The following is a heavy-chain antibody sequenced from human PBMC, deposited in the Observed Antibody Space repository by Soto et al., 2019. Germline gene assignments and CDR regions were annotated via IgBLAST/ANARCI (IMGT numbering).Heavy chain of an antibody. V-gene: IGHV3-23*01. CDR1: GFSFSSYA. D-gene: IGHD3-10*01. CDR3: AKYFDYYGSQTHFDY. Sequence: GGSLRLSCAASGFSFSSYAMSWFRQAPGKGLEWVSAISGSGGSTYYADSVKGRFTISRDNSKNTLYLQMNSLRAEDTAVYYCAKYFDYYGSQTHFDYCGQGTLVTVSS. J-gene: IGHJ4*02. CDR2: ISGSGGST.